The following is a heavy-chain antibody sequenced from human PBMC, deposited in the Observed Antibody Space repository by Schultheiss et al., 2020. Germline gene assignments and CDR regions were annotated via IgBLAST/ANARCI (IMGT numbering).Heavy chain of an antibody. CDR3: ARCWMVQGVILDYYYYYGMDV. D-gene: IGHD3-10*01. Sequence: GGSLRLSCAASGFTFSSYAMSWVRQAPGKGLEWVSAIYSGGSTYYADSVKGRFTISRDNSKNSLYLQMKSLRAEDTAVYYCARCWMVQGVILDYYYYYGMDVWGKGTTVTVSS. J-gene: IGHJ6*04. CDR2: IYSGGST. CDR1: GFTFSSYA. V-gene: IGHV3-23*05.